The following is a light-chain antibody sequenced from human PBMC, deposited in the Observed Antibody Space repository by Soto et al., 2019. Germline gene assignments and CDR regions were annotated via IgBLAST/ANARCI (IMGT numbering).Light chain of an antibody. J-gene: IGKJ4*01. CDR3: QHYNNWPPPLT. CDR1: QSVSSN. Sequence: EIVMTQSPATLSVSPGERATLSCRASQSVSSNLAWYQQKPCQAPRLLIYGASTRATGIPARFSGSGSGTEFTLTISSLQSEDFAVYDCQHYNNWPPPLTFGGGTKVEIK. CDR2: GAS. V-gene: IGKV3-15*01.